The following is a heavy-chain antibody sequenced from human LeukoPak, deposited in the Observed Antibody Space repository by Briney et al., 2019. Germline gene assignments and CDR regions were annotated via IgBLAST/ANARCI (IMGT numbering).Heavy chain of an antibody. D-gene: IGHD3-10*01. J-gene: IGHJ6*03. Sequence: PGGPLRLSCAASGFTFSSYSMNWVRQAPGKGLEWVSSISSSSSYIYYADSVKGRFTISRDNAKNSLYLQMNSLRAEDTAVYYCAREVITMVRGVITGYYYYYMDVWGKGTTVTVSS. V-gene: IGHV3-21*01. CDR2: ISSSSSYI. CDR1: GFTFSSYS. CDR3: AREVITMVRGVITGYYYYYMDV.